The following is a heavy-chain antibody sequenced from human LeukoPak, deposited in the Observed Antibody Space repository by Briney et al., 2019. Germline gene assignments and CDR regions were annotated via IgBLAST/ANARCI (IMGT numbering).Heavy chain of an antibody. CDR3: ARDNSVGDIAWWFDP. Sequence: GASVKVSCKASGYTFTGYYMHWVRQAPGQGLEWVGLINSTGTTTLYAQKFQGRVTLTRDMSTSTDYMELRSLKSEDTAVYYCARDNSVGDIAWWFDPWGQGTLVTVSS. J-gene: IGHJ5*02. V-gene: IGHV1-46*01. D-gene: IGHD3-10*01. CDR2: INSTGTTT. CDR1: GYTFTGYY.